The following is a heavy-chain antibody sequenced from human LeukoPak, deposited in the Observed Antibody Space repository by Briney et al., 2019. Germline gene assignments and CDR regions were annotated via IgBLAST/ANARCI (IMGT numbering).Heavy chain of an antibody. CDR3: AKDRAFGQFLWGNDY. Sequence: GASVKVSCKASGYTFTSYYMHWVRQAPGKGLEWMGIINPSGGSTSYAQKFQGRVTMTRDMSTSTVCMELSSLRAEDTALYYCAKDRAFGQFLWGNDYWGQGTLVTVSS. CDR2: INPSGGST. J-gene: IGHJ4*02. D-gene: IGHD3-10*01. V-gene: IGHV1-46*01. CDR1: GYTFTSYY.